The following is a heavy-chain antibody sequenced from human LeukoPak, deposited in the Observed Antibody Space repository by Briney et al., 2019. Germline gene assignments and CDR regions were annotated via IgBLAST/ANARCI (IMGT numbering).Heavy chain of an antibody. CDR2: ISYDGSNK. V-gene: IGHV3-30-3*01. CDR3: ASSCGGDCNPPSPLGFFDY. J-gene: IGHJ4*02. CDR1: GFTFSSYA. Sequence: GRSLRLSCAASGFTFSSYAMHWVRQAPGKGLEWVAVISYDGSNKYYADSVKGRFTISRDNSKNTLYLQMNSLRAEDTAVYYCASSCGGDCNPPSPLGFFDYWGQGTLVTVSS. D-gene: IGHD2-21*02.